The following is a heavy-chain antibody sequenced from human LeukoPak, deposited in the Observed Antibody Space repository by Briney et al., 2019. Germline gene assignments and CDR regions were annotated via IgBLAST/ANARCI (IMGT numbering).Heavy chain of an antibody. D-gene: IGHD3-3*01. CDR2: ISSSSSTI. V-gene: IGHV3-48*02. CDR1: GFTFSSYS. J-gene: IGHJ4*02. CDR3: ARDPDLRFLDSWVY. Sequence: PGGSLRLSCAASGFTFSSYSMNWVRQAPGKELEWVSYISSSSSTIYYADSVKGRFTISRDNAKNSLYLQMNSLRDEDTAVYYCARDPDLRFLDSWVYWGQGTLVTVSS.